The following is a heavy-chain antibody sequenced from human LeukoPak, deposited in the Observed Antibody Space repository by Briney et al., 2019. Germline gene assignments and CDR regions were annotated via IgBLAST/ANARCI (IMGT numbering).Heavy chain of an antibody. Sequence: GGSLRLSCAASGLTFSGYDMFWVRQATGKGLEWVAGIGTTGDTYYAGSVKGRFTISRENARNYLYLQMNSLIAGDKAVYYCARSTIAVAYGMDVWGQGTTVTVSS. CDR2: IGTTGDT. J-gene: IGHJ6*02. CDR3: ARSTIAVAYGMDV. CDR1: GLTFSGYD. D-gene: IGHD6-19*01. V-gene: IGHV3-13*04.